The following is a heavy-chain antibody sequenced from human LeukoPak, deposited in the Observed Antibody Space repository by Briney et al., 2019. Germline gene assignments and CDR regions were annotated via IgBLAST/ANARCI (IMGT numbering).Heavy chain of an antibody. J-gene: IGHJ4*02. V-gene: IGHV1-2*02. CDR1: GYTFTVYY. D-gene: IGHD5-24*01. CDR3: ARGQRWLQLLDY. Sequence: ASVTVSFKASGYTFTVYYMHWVRQAPGQGLEWMGWINPNSGGTNYAQKFQGRVTMTRDTSISTAYMELSRLRSDDTAVYYCARGQRWLQLLDYWGQGTLVTVSS. CDR2: INPNSGGT.